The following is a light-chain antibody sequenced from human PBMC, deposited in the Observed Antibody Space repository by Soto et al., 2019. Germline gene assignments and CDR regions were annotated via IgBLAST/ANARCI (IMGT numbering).Light chain of an antibody. V-gene: IGLV3-21*02. CDR3: QVYDGSIDHNYHKYV. CDR2: DDA. CDR1: NIGSRS. J-gene: IGLJ1*01. Sequence: SYDLTQPPSVSVAPGQTARITCGGNNIGSRSVHWYQQKPGQAPVLVVYDDADRPSGIPERFSGSNSGNTATLTISRVEAGDEADYYCQVYDGSIDHNYHKYVFGTGTKVTVL.